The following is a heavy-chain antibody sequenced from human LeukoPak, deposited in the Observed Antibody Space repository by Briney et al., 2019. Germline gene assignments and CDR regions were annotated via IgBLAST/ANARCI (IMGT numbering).Heavy chain of an antibody. V-gene: IGHV1-69*13. Sequence: ASVKVPCKASGGTFSNYAISWVRQARGQGLEWMGGIILMSDTRNYAQKFQGRVTITADESTSTAYMELSSLRSEDTAVYYCARGGSGWHFDYWGQGTLVTVSS. CDR1: GGTFSNYA. D-gene: IGHD6-19*01. J-gene: IGHJ4*02. CDR2: IILMSDTR. CDR3: ARGGSGWHFDY.